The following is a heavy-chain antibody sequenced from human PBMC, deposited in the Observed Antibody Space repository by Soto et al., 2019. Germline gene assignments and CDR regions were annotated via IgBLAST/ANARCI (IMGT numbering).Heavy chain of an antibody. CDR3: AREGDSSGWYNWFDP. D-gene: IGHD3-22*01. Sequence: EVQLVESGGGLVQPGGSLRLSCAASGFTFSSYSMNWVRQAPGKGLEWVSYISSSSSTIYYADSVKGRFTISRDNAKNSLYLQMTSRRAEDTAVYYCAREGDSSGWYNWFDPWGQGTLVTVSS. J-gene: IGHJ5*02. CDR2: ISSSSSTI. CDR1: GFTFSSYS. V-gene: IGHV3-48*01.